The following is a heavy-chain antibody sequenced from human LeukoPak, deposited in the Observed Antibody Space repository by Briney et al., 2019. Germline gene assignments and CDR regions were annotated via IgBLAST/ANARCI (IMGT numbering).Heavy chain of an antibody. V-gene: IGHV1-69*13. CDR1: GGTFTSYA. Sequence: SVKVSCKASGGTFTSYAISWVRQAPGQGLEWMGGIIPIFGTVNYAQKFQGRATITADESTSTAYRELSSLRSQDTAVYYCARIFDSSSSFDYCGEGTLVTVSS. J-gene: IGHJ4*02. CDR3: ARIFDSSSSFDY. CDR2: IIPIFGTV. D-gene: IGHD6-6*01.